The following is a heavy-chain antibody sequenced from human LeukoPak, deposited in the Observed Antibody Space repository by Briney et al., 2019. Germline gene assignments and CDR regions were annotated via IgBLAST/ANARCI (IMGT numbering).Heavy chain of an antibody. CDR3: ARGGYSSSWSPYYYYYMDV. CDR1: GYTFTSYG. Sequence: ASVKVSCKASGYTFTSYGISWVRQAPGQGLEWMGWISAYNGNTNYAQKLQGRVTMTTDTSTSTAYMELRSLRSDDTAVYYCARGGYSSSWSPYYYYYMDVWGKGTTVTVSS. CDR2: ISAYNGNT. V-gene: IGHV1-18*01. D-gene: IGHD6-13*01. J-gene: IGHJ6*03.